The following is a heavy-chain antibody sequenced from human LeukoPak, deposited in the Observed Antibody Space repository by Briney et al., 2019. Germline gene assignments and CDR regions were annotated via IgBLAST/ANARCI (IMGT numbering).Heavy chain of an antibody. CDR3: ARAEIGVVIT. CDR2: IYTSGST. CDR1: GGSISSGSYY. D-gene: IGHD3-3*01. V-gene: IGHV4-61*02. Sequence: SQTLSLTCTVSGGSISSGSYYWSWIRQPAGKGLEWIGRIYTSGSTNYNPSLKSRVTISVDTSKNQFSLKLSSVTAADTAVYYCARAEIGVVITWGQGTLVTVSS. J-gene: IGHJ4*02.